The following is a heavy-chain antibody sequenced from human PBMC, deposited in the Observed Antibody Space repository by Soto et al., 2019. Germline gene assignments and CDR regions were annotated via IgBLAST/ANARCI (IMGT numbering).Heavy chain of an antibody. Sequence: EVQLVESGGGLVKPGGSLRLSCAASGFTFSSYSMNWVRQAPGKGLEWVSSISSSSSYIYYADSVKGRFTISRDNAKNSLYLQMNSLRAEDTAVYSCAREPYGVNAFDIWGQGTMVTVSS. CDR3: AREPYGVNAFDI. CDR2: ISSSSSYI. V-gene: IGHV3-21*01. J-gene: IGHJ3*02. CDR1: GFTFSSYS. D-gene: IGHD4-17*01.